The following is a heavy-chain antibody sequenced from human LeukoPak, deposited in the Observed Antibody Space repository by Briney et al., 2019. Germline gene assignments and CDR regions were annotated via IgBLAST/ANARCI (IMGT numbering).Heavy chain of an antibody. Sequence: ASVKVSCKASGGTFSSYAISWVRQALGQGLEWMGWISAYNGNTNYAQKLQGRVTMTTDTSTSTAYMELRSLRSDDTAVYYCARVPDYYDSSGYYSIDYWGQGTLVTVSS. D-gene: IGHD3-22*01. V-gene: IGHV1-18*01. CDR1: GGTFSSYA. CDR3: ARVPDYYDSSGYYSIDY. CDR2: ISAYNGNT. J-gene: IGHJ4*02.